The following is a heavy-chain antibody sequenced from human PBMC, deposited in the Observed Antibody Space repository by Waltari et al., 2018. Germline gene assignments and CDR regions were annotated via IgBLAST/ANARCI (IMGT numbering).Heavy chain of an antibody. V-gene: IGHV4-39*07. D-gene: IGHD5-12*01. CDR2: INYSGDT. CDR3: ARDVDMSFYYYMDV. CDR1: GGSISSNPYY. Sequence: QLQLQESGPRLVKPSETLSLTCTVSGGSISSNPYYWGWIRRPPGKGLEWIGNINYSGDTYYNPSLKSRVTISVDTSNNQLSLRLSSVTAADTAVYYCARDVDMSFYYYMDVWGKGTTVTISS. J-gene: IGHJ6*03.